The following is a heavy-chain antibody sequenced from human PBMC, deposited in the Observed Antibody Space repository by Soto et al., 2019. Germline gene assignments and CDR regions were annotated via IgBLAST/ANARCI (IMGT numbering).Heavy chain of an antibody. D-gene: IGHD2-2*01. Sequence: QVQLVESGGGVVQPGTSLRLSCEASGFAFNKFGMHWVRQAPGKGLEWVAFISYDGSYQYYADSVQGRLTITRDNAMNTLNMQLNRLRREDTAVYDCAKGGEVVVVLGDHRGPGPLVTVSS. CDR1: GFAFNKFG. V-gene: IGHV3-30*18. J-gene: IGHJ4*02. CDR2: ISYDGSYQ. CDR3: AKGGEVVVVLGDH.